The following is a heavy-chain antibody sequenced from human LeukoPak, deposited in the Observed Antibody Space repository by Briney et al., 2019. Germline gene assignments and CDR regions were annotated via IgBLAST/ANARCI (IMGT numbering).Heavy chain of an antibody. J-gene: IGHJ1*01. CDR1: GFTFSSYG. D-gene: IGHD3-22*01. CDR2: ISGSGGST. CDR3: AKDYYDSSGYSKRAEYFQH. V-gene: IGHV3-23*01. Sequence: GGTLRLSCAASGFTFSSYGMSWVRQAPGKGLEWVSAISGSGGSTYYADSVKGRFTISRDNSKNTLYLQMNSLRAEDTAVYYCAKDYYDSSGYSKRAEYFQHWGQGTLVTVSS.